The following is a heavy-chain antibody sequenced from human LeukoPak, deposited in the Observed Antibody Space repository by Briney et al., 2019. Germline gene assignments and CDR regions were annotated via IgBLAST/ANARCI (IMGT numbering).Heavy chain of an antibody. CDR2: IKRDGSEK. CDR1: GFTFSNYW. V-gene: IGHV3-7*01. Sequence: GGSLRLSCVASGFTFSNYWMTWVRQAPGKGLEWVANIKRDGSEKYYVDSVKGRFTISRDNSKNTLYLQMNSLRAEDTAVYYCAKDSFTMVRGVIPYMDVWGKGTTVTVSS. J-gene: IGHJ6*03. CDR3: AKDSFTMVRGVIPYMDV. D-gene: IGHD3-10*01.